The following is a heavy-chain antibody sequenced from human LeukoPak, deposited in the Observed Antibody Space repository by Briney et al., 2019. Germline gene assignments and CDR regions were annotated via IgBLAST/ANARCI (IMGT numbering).Heavy chain of an antibody. CDR3: ASALGYCSSASCSDWFDP. CDR1: VGSLSRGGYS. V-gene: IGHV4-30-2*01. Sequence: SESLSLTCADSVGSLSRGGYSWSWIRQPPGKGLEWIGYIYHSGSTYYNTSLKSRVTISEDRPKNQFSLKRRSVTAADTAVYYCASALGYCSSASCSDWFDPWGQGTLVTVSS. J-gene: IGHJ5*02. CDR2: IYHSGST. D-gene: IGHD2-2*01.